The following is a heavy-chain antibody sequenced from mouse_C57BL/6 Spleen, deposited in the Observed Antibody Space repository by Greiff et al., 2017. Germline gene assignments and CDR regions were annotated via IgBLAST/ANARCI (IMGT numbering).Heavy chain of an antibody. CDR1: GYTFTSYW. J-gene: IGHJ2*01. CDR3: ARRIYYYGSYYFDY. Sequence: QVQLQQPGAELVKPGASVKLSCKASGYTFTSYWMHWVKQRPGQGLEWIGMIHPNSGSTNYNEKFKSKATLTVDKSSSTAYMQLSSLTSEDSAVYYCARRIYYYGSYYFDYWGQGTTLTVSS. D-gene: IGHD1-1*01. CDR2: IHPNSGST. V-gene: IGHV1-64*01.